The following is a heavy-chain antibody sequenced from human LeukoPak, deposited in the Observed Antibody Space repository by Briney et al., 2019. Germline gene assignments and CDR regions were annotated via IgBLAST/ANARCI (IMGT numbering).Heavy chain of an antibody. J-gene: IGHJ6*02. CDR3: ARDSCSSTSCYLGLYYYYYYGMDV. D-gene: IGHD2-2*01. CDR1: GYTFTSYG. CDR2: ISAYNGNT. V-gene: IGHV1-18*01. Sequence: GASVKVSCKASGYTFTSYGISWVRQAPGQGLEWMGWISAYNGNTTYAQKLQGRVTMTTDTSTSTAYMELRSLRSDDTAVYYCARDSCSSTSCYLGLYYYYYYGMDVWGQGTTVTVSS.